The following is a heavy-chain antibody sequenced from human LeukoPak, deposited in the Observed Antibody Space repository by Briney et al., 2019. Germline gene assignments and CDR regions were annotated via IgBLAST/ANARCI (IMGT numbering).Heavy chain of an antibody. CDR3: ARGRGLGVITPYSDS. CDR1: GFTFSRYS. V-gene: IGHV3-23*01. J-gene: IGHJ4*02. Sequence: PGGSLRLSCAASGFTFSRYSMNWVRQAPGKGLEWVSTISGSGGSTYYADFVKDRSTISRDNSKSTLYLQMNSLRAEDTAVYYCARGRGLGVITPYSDSWGQGTLVTVSS. D-gene: IGHD3-16*02. CDR2: ISGSGGST.